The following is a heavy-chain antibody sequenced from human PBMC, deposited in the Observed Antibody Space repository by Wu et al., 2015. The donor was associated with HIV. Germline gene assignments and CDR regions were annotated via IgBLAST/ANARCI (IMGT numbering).Heavy chain of an antibody. V-gene: IGHV1-2*02. J-gene: IGHJ6*02. Sequence: QVQLVQSGAEVKKRGASMKVSCKASGYTFSNYGISWVRQAPGQGLEWMGWINPNSGGTNYAQKFQGRVTMTRDTSISTAYMELSRLRSDDTAVYYCARGQRGFTVGYVLDNEKFRMDVWGQGTTVIVSS. CDR3: ARGQRGFTVGYVLDNEKFRMDV. CDR2: INPNSGGT. D-gene: IGHD5-12*01. CDR1: GYTFSNYG.